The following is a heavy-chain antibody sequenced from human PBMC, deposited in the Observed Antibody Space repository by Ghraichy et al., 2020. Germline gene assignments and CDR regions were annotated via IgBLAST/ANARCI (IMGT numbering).Heavy chain of an antibody. CDR3: TTTYYGSGSVY. D-gene: IGHD3-10*01. CDR2: INSNTAGGTT. J-gene: IGHJ4*02. Sequence: GGSLRLSCAASGFTFSNAWMSWVRQAPGKGLEWVGRINSNTAGGTTDYAAPVKGRFTISRDDSKNTLYLQMNSLKTEDTAVYYCTTTYYGSGSVYWGQGTMVTVSS. V-gene: IGHV3-15*01. CDR1: GFTFSNAW.